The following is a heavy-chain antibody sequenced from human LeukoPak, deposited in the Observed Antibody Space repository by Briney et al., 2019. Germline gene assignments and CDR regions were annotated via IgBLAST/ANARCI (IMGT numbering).Heavy chain of an antibody. CDR1: GFTFSSYA. CDR2: INPDGSER. CDR3: TRDLAAVPGPRMDV. J-gene: IGHJ6*02. Sequence: AETSLRLSCAASGFTFSSYAMHWVRQAPGKGLEWVALINPDGSERYYVDSVKGRFTISRDNARNSLYLQMDSLRDDDTAMYFCTRDLAAVPGPRMDVWGQGTTVTVSS. D-gene: IGHD6-19*01. V-gene: IGHV3-7*03.